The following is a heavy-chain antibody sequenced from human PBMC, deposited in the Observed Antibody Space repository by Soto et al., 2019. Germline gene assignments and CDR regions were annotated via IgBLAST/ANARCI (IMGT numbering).Heavy chain of an antibody. CDR3: ARDLWGYCGTDCYPLDV. J-gene: IGHJ6*02. D-gene: IGHD2-21*02. V-gene: IGHV4-59*01. CDR2: RYNAGST. CDR1: GHSISGYH. Sequence: SQTLSLTCTVSGHSISGYHWSWIRPPPEKGLEWIGYRYNAGSTVDNPSFRSRVTISVDTSKSQLSLRLNSVTAADTAVYYCARDLWGYCGTDCYPLDVWGQGTTVTVSS.